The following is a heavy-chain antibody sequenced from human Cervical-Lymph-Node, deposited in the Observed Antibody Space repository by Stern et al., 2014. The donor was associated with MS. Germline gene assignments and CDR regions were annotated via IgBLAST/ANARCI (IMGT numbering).Heavy chain of an antibody. V-gene: IGHV5-51*01. CDR2: IYPGDSDT. J-gene: IGHJ3*01. CDR3: ATFTGSHSDAFDV. D-gene: IGHD3-9*01. Sequence: EVQLVQSGAEVKKPGESLKISCKGSGGNFASYWIASGRQVPGQGLKWMGTIYPGDSDTRYSRSFQGQVTISADKSVRTAYLHLSRLKASDTAMYYCATFTGSHSDAFDVWGQGTMVTVSS. CDR1: GGNFASYW.